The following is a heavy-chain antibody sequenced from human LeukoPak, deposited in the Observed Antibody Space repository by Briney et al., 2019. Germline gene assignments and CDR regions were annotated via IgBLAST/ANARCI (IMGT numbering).Heavy chain of an antibody. CDR1: GFTFDDYA. Sequence: GRSLRLSCAASGFTFDDYAMHWVRQAPGKGLEWVSGISWNSGSIGYADSVKGRFTISRDNAKNSLYLQMNSLRAEDTALYYCAKDIGDLLRAPFDYWGQGTLVTVSS. V-gene: IGHV3-9*01. J-gene: IGHJ4*02. D-gene: IGHD2-21*01. CDR2: ISWNSGSI. CDR3: AKDIGDLLRAPFDY.